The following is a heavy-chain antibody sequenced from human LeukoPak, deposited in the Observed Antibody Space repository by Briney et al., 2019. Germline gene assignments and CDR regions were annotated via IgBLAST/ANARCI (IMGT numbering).Heavy chain of an antibody. CDR2: ISSSGGRT. J-gene: IGHJ4*02. V-gene: IGHV3-23*01. CDR3: AKGYCSGGSCYSGLFDY. CDR1: GFIFSSYA. Sequence: PGGSLRLSCAASGFIFSSYAMSWVRQAPGKGLEWVSAISSSGGRTYYADPVKGRFTISRDNSKNTLYLQMNSLRAEDTAVYYCAKGYCSGGSCYSGLFDYWGQGTLVTVSS. D-gene: IGHD2-15*01.